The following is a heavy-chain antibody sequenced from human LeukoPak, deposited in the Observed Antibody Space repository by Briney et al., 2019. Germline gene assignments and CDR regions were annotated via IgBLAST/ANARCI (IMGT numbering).Heavy chain of an antibody. CDR1: GYTFTGYY. D-gene: IGHD6-13*01. V-gene: IGHV1-2*02. J-gene: IGHJ4*02. CDR3: ARVIRGSSTYFDY. CDR2: INPNSGGT. Sequence: ASVKVSCKASGYTFTGYYMHWVRQAPGQGLEWMGWINPNSGGTNYAQKFQGRVTMTRDTSISTAYMELSRLRSDDTAVYYCARVIRGSSTYFDYWGQGTLVTVSS.